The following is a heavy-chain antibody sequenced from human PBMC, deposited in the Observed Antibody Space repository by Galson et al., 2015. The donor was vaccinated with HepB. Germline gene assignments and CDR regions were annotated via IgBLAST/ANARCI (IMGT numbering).Heavy chain of an antibody. J-gene: IGHJ6*02. CDR3: AREGRVVVAATRAYGMDV. D-gene: IGHD2-15*01. V-gene: IGHV3-66*01. CDR1: GFTVSSNY. CDR2: IYSGGST. Sequence: SLRLSCAASGFTVSSNYMSWVRQAPGKGLEWVSVIYSGGSTYYADSVKGRFTISRDNSKNTLYLQMNSLRAEDTAVYYCAREGRVVVAATRAYGMDVWGQGPTVTVSS.